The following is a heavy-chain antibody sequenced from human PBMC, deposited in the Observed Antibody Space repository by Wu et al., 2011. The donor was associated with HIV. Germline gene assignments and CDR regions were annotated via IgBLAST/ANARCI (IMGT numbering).Heavy chain of an antibody. CDR3: ARDVGAYFDL. CDR2: IIPFFGTT. V-gene: IGHV1-69*14. D-gene: IGHD4-17*01. J-gene: IGHJ4*02. CDR1: GDSFSRFS. Sequence: QVQMVQSGAEFKKPGSSVKVSCKVSGDSFSRFSISWVRQAPGQGLEWMGRIIPFFGTTDYVQRFQDRVTITGDKSSNTAYLHLHSLTFEDTAVYFCARDVGAYFDLWGQGTLVTVSS.